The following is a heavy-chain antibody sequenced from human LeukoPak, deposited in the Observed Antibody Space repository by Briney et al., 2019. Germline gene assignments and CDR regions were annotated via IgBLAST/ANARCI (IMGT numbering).Heavy chain of an antibody. Sequence: GGSLRLSCAASGFTVSSNYMSWVRQAPGKGLEWVSVIYSGGSTYYAHSVNGLFTISRDNFKKPLYLQMKSLRAEDRAVYYCARENVDTAYYYGMDVWGQGTTVTVSS. V-gene: IGHV3-53*01. CDR3: ARENVDTAYYYGMDV. CDR2: IYSGGST. D-gene: IGHD5-18*01. CDR1: GFTVSSNY. J-gene: IGHJ6*02.